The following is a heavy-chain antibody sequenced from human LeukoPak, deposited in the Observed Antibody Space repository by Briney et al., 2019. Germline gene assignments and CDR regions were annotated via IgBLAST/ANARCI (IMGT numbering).Heavy chain of an antibody. V-gene: IGHV3-72*01. CDR3: ARAGLYNDNDIKSLDI. D-gene: IGHD3-16*01. CDR2: TRNKARSYTT. Sequence: PGGSLRLSCAASGFSFSDHYMDWVRQAPGKGLEWVGRTRNKARSYTTEYAASIKGRFSISKDDSKNSVYLQMNSLKIEDTAVYYCARAGLYNDNDIKSLDIWGQGTMVTVSS. CDR1: GFSFSDHY. J-gene: IGHJ3*02.